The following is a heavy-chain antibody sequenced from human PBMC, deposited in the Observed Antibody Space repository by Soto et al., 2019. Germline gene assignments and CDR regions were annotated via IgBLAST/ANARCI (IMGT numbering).Heavy chain of an antibody. Sequence: QVQLVESGGGVVQPGRSLRLSCAASGFTLSGYAMHWVRQAPGKGLQWVAVMSYDGSSKYYEDSVKGRFTISRDNSKNTLYVQMNSLRPEDTAVYYCARGGATSPYDAFEIWGQGTMVTVSS. V-gene: IGHV3-30*04. CDR1: GFTLSGYA. J-gene: IGHJ3*02. CDR2: MSYDGSSK. D-gene: IGHD2-15*01. CDR3: ARGGATSPYDAFEI.